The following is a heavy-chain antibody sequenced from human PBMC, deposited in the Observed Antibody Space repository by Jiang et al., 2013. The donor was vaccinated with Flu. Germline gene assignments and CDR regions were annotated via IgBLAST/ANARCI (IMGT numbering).Heavy chain of an antibody. CDR1: SISSYY. CDR3: ARGSGSPDYYYYYMDV. D-gene: IGHD6-25*01. Sequence: SISSYYWSWIRQPPGKGLEWIGYIYYSGSTNYNPSLKSRVTISVDTSKNQFSLKLSSVTAADTAVYYCARGSGSPDYYYYYMDVWGKGTTVTVSS. V-gene: IGHV4-59*01. J-gene: IGHJ6*03. CDR2: IYYSGST.